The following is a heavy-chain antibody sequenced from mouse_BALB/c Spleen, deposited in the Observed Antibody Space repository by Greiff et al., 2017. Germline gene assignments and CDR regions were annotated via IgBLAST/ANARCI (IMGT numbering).Heavy chain of an antibody. D-gene: IGHD2-10*01. CDR1: GYAFSSSW. Sequence: VQLQKSGPELVKPGASVKISCKASGYAFSSSWMNWVKQRPGQGLEWIGRIYPGDGDTNYNGKFKGKATLTADKSSSTAYMQLSSLTSVDSAVYFCAREGPYYGNLAWFADWGQGTLVTVSA. J-gene: IGHJ3*01. CDR2: IYPGDGDT. V-gene: IGHV1-82*01. CDR3: AREGPYYGNLAWFAD.